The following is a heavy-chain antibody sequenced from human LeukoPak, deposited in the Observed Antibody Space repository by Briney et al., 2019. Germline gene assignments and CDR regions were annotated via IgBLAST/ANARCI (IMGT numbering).Heavy chain of an antibody. D-gene: IGHD3-9*01. J-gene: IGHJ6*02. CDR1: GFTFSSYA. V-gene: IGHV3-23*01. CDR2: ISGSGGST. Sequence: GGSLRLSCAASGFTFSSYAMSWVRQAPGKGLEWVSAISGSGGSTYYADSVKGRFTISRDNSKNTLYLQMNSLRAEDTAVYYCAKASAVLRYFDWRYSYYGMDVWGQGTTVTVSS. CDR3: AKASAVLRYFDWRYSYYGMDV.